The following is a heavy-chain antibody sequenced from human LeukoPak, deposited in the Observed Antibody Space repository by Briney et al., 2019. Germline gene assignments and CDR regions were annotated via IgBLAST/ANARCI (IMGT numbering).Heavy chain of an antibody. D-gene: IGHD2-15*01. J-gene: IGHJ4*02. V-gene: IGHV4-59*08. CDR2: IYYTGNT. CDR3: ARRSFYCSGGTCYFDY. CDR1: GGSISSYY. Sequence: SETLSLTCTVSGGSISSYYWSWIRQPPGKGLEWIGSIYYTGNTNYNPSLKSRVTISVDTSKNQFSLRLISVTAADTAVYYCARRSFYCSGGTCYFDYWGQGTLVTVSS.